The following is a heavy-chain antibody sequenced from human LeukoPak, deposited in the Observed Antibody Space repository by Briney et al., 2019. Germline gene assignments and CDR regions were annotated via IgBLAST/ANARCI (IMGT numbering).Heavy chain of an antibody. CDR3: ARHAEYNSGWHFYLDH. Sequence: SETLSLTCTVSGVSTTNGIYYWAWIRQSPGKGLEWIGSVHNVGSTYYNSSLRSRVPMSIATSKNQFSLRLNSVTAADTAVYYCARHAEYNSGWHFYLDHWGQGILVTVSS. V-gene: IGHV4-39*01. CDR2: VHNVGST. D-gene: IGHD6-19*01. CDR1: GVSTTNGIYY. J-gene: IGHJ4*02.